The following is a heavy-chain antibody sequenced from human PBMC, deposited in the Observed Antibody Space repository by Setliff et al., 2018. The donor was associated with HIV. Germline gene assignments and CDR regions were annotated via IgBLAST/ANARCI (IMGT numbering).Heavy chain of an antibody. J-gene: IGHJ5*02. V-gene: IGHV4-61*01. D-gene: IGHD3-10*01. CDR3: GRGWFDP. CDR1: SVSVSPDSYN. CDR2: FFHTGGI. Sequence: SETPSLTCTAPSVSVSPDSYNWNWIRQTPGKGLEWIGTFFHTGGITYNPSLRSRVTMSADTAESLLSLRLILVTAADTGVYYCGRGWFDPWGQGTLVTVS.